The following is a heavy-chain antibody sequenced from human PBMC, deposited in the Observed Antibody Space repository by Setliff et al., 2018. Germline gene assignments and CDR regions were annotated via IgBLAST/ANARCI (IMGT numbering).Heavy chain of an antibody. CDR3: ARAAGSLTSDEYFHH. D-gene: IGHD6-25*01. CDR1: GYTFTTHG. J-gene: IGHJ1*01. V-gene: IGHV1-18*01. Sequence: GASVKVSCKASGYTFTTHGVAWVRQAPGHGLEWLGWISGYNGNTGYAQKFQGRVTITADKSTRTAYMELSSLKSEDTAVYYCARAAGSLTSDEYFHHWGQGTLFTV. CDR2: ISGYNGNT.